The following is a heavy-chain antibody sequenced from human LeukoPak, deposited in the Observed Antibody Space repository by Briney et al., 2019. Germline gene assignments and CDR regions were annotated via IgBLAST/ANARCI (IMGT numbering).Heavy chain of an antibody. CDR1: GFTFSSYF. V-gene: IGHV3-23*01. CDR3: AKDHTGSHYRHDS. Sequence: GGSLRLSCAASGFTFSSYFMSWVRQAPGEGLEWVSTIRIVGDEGTHYADSVKGRFTISRDDSKNTLYLQMSSLRADDTAVYYCAKDHTGSHYRHDSWGQGTLVTVSS. CDR2: IRIVGDEGT. J-gene: IGHJ4*02. D-gene: IGHD1-26*01.